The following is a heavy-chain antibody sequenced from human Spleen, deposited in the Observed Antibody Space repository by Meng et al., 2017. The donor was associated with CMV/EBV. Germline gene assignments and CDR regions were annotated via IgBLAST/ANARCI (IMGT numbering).Heavy chain of an antibody. D-gene: IGHD4-11*01. CDR3: ARDLFGQNRLPYSGDAFDI. CDR1: GNSINSGYY. Sequence: SETLSLTCPVSGNSINSGYYWGWIRQPPGKGLEWIGSIYHSGTSYYNPSLKSRVTISVDTSKSHFSLKLTSVTAADTAIYYCARDLFGQNRLPYSGDAFDIWGQGTMVTVSS. V-gene: IGHV4-38-2*02. J-gene: IGHJ3*02. CDR2: IYHSGTS.